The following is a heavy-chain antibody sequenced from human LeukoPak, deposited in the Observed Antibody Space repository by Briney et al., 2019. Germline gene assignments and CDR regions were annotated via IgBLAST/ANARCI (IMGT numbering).Heavy chain of an antibody. V-gene: IGHV1-18*04. J-gene: IGHJ3*02. Sequence: ASVKVSCKASGYTFTGYYMHWVRQAPGQGLEWMGWISAYNGNTNYAQKLQGRVTMTTDTSTSTAYMELRSLRSDDTAVYYCARVTPGVYAFDIWGQGTMVTVSS. CDR2: ISAYNGNT. CDR1: GYTFTGYY. D-gene: IGHD2-21*02. CDR3: ARVTPGVYAFDI.